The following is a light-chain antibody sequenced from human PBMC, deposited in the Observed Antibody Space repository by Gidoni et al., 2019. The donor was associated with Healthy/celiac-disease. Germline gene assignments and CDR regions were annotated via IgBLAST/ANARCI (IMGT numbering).Light chain of an antibody. CDR2: WAS. V-gene: IGKV4-1*01. J-gene: IGKJ2*04. CDR1: QSVLYSSNNKNY. Sequence: DTVMTQSPDSLAVSLGERATINCKSSQSVLYSSNNKNYLAWYQQKPGQPPKLLIYWASTRESGVPDRFSGSGSGTDFAFTISSLQAEDVAVYYCQQYYSTPCSFXXXTKLEIK. CDR3: QQYYSTPCS.